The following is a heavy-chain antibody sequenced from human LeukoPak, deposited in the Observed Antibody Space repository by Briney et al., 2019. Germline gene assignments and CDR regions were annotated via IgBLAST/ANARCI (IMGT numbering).Heavy chain of an antibody. CDR1: GFTFSSYW. D-gene: IGHD2-15*01. V-gene: IGHV3-74*01. Sequence: GGSLRLSCAASGFTFSSYWMHWVRQAPGKGLVWVSRINSDGTSTSYADSVKGRFTISRDNAKNTLYLQMDSLRAEDTAVYYCAKGSGGHCYSGGDFWGQGTLVTVSS. CDR2: INSDGTST. CDR3: AKGSGGHCYSGGDF. J-gene: IGHJ4*02.